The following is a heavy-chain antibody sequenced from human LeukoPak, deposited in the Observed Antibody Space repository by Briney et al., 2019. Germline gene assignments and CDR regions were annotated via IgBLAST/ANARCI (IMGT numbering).Heavy chain of an antibody. D-gene: IGHD4-17*01. V-gene: IGHV4-59*02. CDR3: ARDLVTVTKGFDI. Sequence: SETLSLTCTVSGGSVSSHFWSWIRQPPGKGLEWIGYIYNSGITNYNPSLKSRVTMSVDTSKNQFSLMLRSVTAADTAVYYCARDLVTVTKGFDIWGQGTMVSVSS. CDR1: GGSVSSHF. J-gene: IGHJ3*02. CDR2: IYNSGIT.